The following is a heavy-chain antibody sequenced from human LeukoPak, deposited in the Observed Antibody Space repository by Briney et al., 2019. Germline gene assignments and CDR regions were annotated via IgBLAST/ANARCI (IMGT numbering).Heavy chain of an antibody. CDR3: AREGWGLSVADAFDI. CDR1: GFTFSSYE. CDR2: ISGGGTTI. V-gene: IGHV3-48*03. J-gene: IGHJ3*02. Sequence: PGGSLRLSCAASGFTFSSYEMNWVRQAPGKGLEWVSYISGGGTTIYFADSVKGRFTISRDNAKNSLYLQMNSLRAEETAVYYCAREGWGLSVADAFDIWGQGTMVTVSS. D-gene: IGHD1-26*01.